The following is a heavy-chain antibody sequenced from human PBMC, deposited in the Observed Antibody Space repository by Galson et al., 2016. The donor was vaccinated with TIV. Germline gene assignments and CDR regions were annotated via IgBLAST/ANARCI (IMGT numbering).Heavy chain of an antibody. Sequence: SVKVSCKASGYLFTAYNIYWVRQAPGQGLEWMGWINPDTGGTKSAQMFRGRVAMTRDTSISTAYLELSNLRSDDTAVYYCARDRGSMTMILVVDYHYGMDVWGQGTTVTVSS. CDR2: INPDTGGT. V-gene: IGHV1-2*02. D-gene: IGHD3-22*01. J-gene: IGHJ6*02. CDR3: ARDRGSMTMILVVDYHYGMDV. CDR1: GYLFTAYN.